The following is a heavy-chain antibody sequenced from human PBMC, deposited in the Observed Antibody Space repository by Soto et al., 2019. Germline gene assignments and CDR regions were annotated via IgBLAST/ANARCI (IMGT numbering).Heavy chain of an antibody. V-gene: IGHV3-23*01. J-gene: IGHJ4*02. CDR2: ISGSGGST. D-gene: IGHD6-19*01. CDR3: AKDPRPVFIAVADYFDY. Sequence: GGSLRLSCAASGFTFSSYAMSWVRQAPGKGLEWVSAISGSGGSTYYADSVKGRFTISRDNSKNTLYLQMNSLRAEGTAVYYCAKDPRPVFIAVADYFDYWGQGTLVTVAS. CDR1: GFTFSSYA.